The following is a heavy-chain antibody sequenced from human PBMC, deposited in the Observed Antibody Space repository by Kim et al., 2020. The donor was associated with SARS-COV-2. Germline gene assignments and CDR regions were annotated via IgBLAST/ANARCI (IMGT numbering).Heavy chain of an antibody. CDR3: ARGAIAAAAVYYYSGMDV. Sequence: KGRFTISRDNAKNTLYLQMNSLRAEDTAVYFCARGAIAAAAVYYYSGMDVWGQGTTVTVSS. J-gene: IGHJ6*02. V-gene: IGHV3-74*01. D-gene: IGHD6-13*01.